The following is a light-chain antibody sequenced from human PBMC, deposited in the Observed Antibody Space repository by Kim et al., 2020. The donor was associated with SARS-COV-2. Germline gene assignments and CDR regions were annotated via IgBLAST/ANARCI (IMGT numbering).Light chain of an antibody. CDR3: QQYGSSLVT. CDR1: QSVSSSY. Sequence: EIVLTQSPGTLSLSPAERATLSCRASQSVSSSYLAWYQQKPGQAPRLLIYGASSRATGIPDRFSGSGSGTDFTLTISRLEPEDFAVYYCQQYGSSLVTFGGGTKVDIK. CDR2: GAS. J-gene: IGKJ4*01. V-gene: IGKV3-20*01.